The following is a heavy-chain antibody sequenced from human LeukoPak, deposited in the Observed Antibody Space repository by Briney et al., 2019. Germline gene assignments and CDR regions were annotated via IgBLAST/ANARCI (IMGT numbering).Heavy chain of an antibody. J-gene: IGHJ4*02. V-gene: IGHV4-39*07. D-gene: IGHD6-19*01. CDR1: GGSISSGGYY. CDR2: INHSGST. Sequence: PSETLSLTCTVSGGSISSGGYYWSWIRQPPGKGLEWIGEINHSGSTNYNPSLKSRVTTSVDTSKNQFSLKLSSVTAADTAVYYCARGAQIAVAGNFDYWGQGTLVTVSS. CDR3: ARGAQIAVAGNFDY.